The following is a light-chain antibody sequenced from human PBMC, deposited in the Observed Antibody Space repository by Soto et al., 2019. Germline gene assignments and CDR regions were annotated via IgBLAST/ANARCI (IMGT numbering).Light chain of an antibody. Sequence: DIQMTQSPSSVSASVGDRVTITCRASQGISSWLAWYQQKPGKAPKLLIYAASTLQPGVPSRFSGGGSGVDFTLTISSLQPEDVATYYCQKHNTVPLTFGPGTKVDIK. J-gene: IGKJ3*01. CDR3: QKHNTVPLT. CDR2: AAS. CDR1: QGISSW. V-gene: IGKV1-27*01.